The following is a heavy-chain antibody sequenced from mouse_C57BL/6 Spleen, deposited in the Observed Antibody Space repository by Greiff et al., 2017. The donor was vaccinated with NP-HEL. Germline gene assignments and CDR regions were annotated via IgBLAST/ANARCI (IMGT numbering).Heavy chain of an antibody. V-gene: IGHV1-50*01. CDR2: IDPSDSYP. J-gene: IGHJ4*01. Sequence: QVQLQQPGAELVKPGASVKLSCKASGYTFTSYWMQWVKQRPGQGLEWIGEIDPSDSYPNYNQKFKGKATLTVDTSSSTAYMQLSSLTSEDSAVYYRAINGDFKDYWGQGTSGTGSA. CDR1: GYTFTSYW. CDR3: AINGDFKDY.